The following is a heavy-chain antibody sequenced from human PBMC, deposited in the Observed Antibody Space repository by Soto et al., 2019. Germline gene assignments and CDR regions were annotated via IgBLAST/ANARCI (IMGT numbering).Heavy chain of an antibody. CDR3: ARESRYCSGGSCYCLPGIDY. CDR1: GGTFSSYA. V-gene: IGHV1-69*12. Sequence: QVQLVQSGAEVKKPGSSVKVSCKASGGTFSSYAISWVRQAPGQGLEWMGGIIPIFGTANYAQKFQGRVTMTADEATGTAYRELSSLRSEDTAVYYCARESRYCSGGSCYCLPGIDYWGQGTLVTVSS. J-gene: IGHJ4*02. D-gene: IGHD2-15*01. CDR2: IIPIFGTA.